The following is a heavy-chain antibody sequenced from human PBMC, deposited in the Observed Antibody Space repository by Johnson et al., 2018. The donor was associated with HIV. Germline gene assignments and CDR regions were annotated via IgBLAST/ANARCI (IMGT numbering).Heavy chain of an antibody. CDR3: ARGEGGTYLPVAFDI. Sequence: QLQLVESGGGVVQPGRSLRLSCAASGFTFSSYAIHWVRQAPGKGLEWVAVISYDGSNKYYADSVKGRFTISRDNSKNTLYLQMNSLRAEDTAVYYCARGEGGTYLPVAFDIWGQGTMVTVSS. J-gene: IGHJ3*02. CDR1: GFTFSSYA. V-gene: IGHV3-30*04. D-gene: IGHD1-26*01. CDR2: ISYDGSNK.